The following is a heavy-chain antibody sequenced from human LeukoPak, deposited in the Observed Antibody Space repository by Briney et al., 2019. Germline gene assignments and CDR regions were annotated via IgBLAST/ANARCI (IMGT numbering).Heavy chain of an antibody. D-gene: IGHD6-13*01. V-gene: IGHV3-30*02. CDR2: IRYDGSNK. J-gene: IGHJ4*02. CDR1: GFTFSNYG. CDR3: AKVEYSSSWYFDY. Sequence: GGSLRLSCAASGFTFSNYGMHWVRQAPGKGLEWVAFIRYDGSNKYYADSVKGRFTISRVNSKNTLYLQMNSLRVEDTALYYCAKVEYSSSWYFDYWGQGTLVTVSS.